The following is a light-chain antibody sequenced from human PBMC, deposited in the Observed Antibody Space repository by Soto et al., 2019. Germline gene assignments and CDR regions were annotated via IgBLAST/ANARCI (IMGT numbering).Light chain of an antibody. CDR2: SND. CDR3: AAWDDRLNDYV. J-gene: IGLJ1*01. Sequence: QSVLTQPPSASGTPGQRVTISCSGSSSNIGSNYVYWYQQLPGTAPKLLIYSNDQWPSGVPDRFSGSKSGTSASLAISGLESEDEADYFCAAWDDRLNDYVVGTGTKRTVL. V-gene: IGLV1-44*01. CDR1: SSNIGSNY.